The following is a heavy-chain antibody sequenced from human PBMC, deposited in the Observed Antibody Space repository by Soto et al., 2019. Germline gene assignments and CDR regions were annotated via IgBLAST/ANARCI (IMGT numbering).Heavy chain of an antibody. V-gene: IGHV3-48*02. CDR1: GFTFSSYS. D-gene: IGHD4-17*01. CDR2: ISSSSSTI. CDR3: ASMNDYGDYGGDFDY. J-gene: IGHJ4*02. Sequence: EVQLVESGGGLVQPGGSLRLSCAASGFTFSSYSMNWVRQAPGKGLEWVSYISSSSSTIYYADSVKGRFTISRDNAKNSLYLQMNSLRDEDTAVYYCASMNDYGDYGGDFDYWGQGTLVTVSS.